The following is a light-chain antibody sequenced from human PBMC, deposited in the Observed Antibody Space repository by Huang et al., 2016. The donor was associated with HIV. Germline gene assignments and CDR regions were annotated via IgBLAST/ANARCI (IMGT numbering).Light chain of an antibody. CDR2: YAS. V-gene: IGKV1-33*01. Sequence: DIQMTQSPSSLSASVGDRVTITCQASQDISNYVNWYQQKPGKAPKLLIYYASNLETGVPSRFSGSGSGTDFTFTISSLQPEDIATYYCQQYDNLYTFGQGTKLEI. CDR1: QDISNY. CDR3: QQYDNLYT. J-gene: IGKJ2*01.